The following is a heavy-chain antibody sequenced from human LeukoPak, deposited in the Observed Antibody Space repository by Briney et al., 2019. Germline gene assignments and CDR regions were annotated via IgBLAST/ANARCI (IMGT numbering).Heavy chain of an antibody. V-gene: IGHV3-30*07. CDR3: ARAHSSSWYLNFDY. J-gene: IGHJ4*02. Sequence: SVKGRFTISRDNSKNTLYLQMNSLRAEDTAVYYCARAHSSSWYLNFDYWGQGTLVTVSS. D-gene: IGHD6-13*01.